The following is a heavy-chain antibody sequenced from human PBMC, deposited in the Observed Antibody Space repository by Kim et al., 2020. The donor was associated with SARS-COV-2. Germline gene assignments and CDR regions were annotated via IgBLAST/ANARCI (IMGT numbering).Heavy chain of an antibody. CDR3: AIGRRYHYDSSSFLNRLSFCFDGLDV. CDR1: GGSFGGYY. J-gene: IGHJ6*02. CDR2: IDHSGTT. Sequence: SETLSLTCAVYGGSFGGYYWSLIRQPPGKGLEWIGDIDHSGTTNYSPSLKSRISISADTSKNQFSLSLRSVTAADTAIYYCAIGRRYHYDSSSFLNRLSFCFDGLDVGGPGTTVTVSS. V-gene: IGHV4-34*01. D-gene: IGHD3-22*01.